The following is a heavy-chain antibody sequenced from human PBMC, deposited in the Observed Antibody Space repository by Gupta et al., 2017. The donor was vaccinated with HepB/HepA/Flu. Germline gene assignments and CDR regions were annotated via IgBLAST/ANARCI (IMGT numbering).Heavy chain of an antibody. CDR2: ISYEGSQK. CDR3: AKGAGYNFYYFDY. V-gene: IGHV3-30*18. J-gene: IGHJ4*02. Sequence: QVQLVESGGGAVQPGRSLRLSCAASGFDFDSYGMHWVRQAPGKGLEWVGVISYEGSQKFYADSVKGRFTISRDNLRNTLYLQMNNLRHEDTAIYYCAKGAGYNFYYFDYWGRGTLVTVSS. CDR1: GFDFDSYG. D-gene: IGHD5-24*01.